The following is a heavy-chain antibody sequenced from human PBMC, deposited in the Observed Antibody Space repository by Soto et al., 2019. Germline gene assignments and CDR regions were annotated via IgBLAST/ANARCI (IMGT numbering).Heavy chain of an antibody. J-gene: IGHJ4*02. CDR2: IYYSGST. CDR3: ARWSSTSSYFDY. V-gene: IGHV4-39*01. Sequence: QLQLQESGPGLVKPSETLSLTCTVSGGSISSSSYYWGWIRQPPGKGLEWIGSIYYSGSTYYNQSLKSRVTISVDTSKNQFSLKLSSVTAADTAVYYCARWSSTSSYFDYWGQGTLVTVSS. CDR1: GGSISSSSYY. D-gene: IGHD2-2*01.